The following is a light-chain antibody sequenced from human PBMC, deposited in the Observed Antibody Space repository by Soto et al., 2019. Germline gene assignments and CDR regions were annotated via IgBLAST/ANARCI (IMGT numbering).Light chain of an antibody. CDR1: HSALYSSNNKNY. CDR2: WAS. J-gene: IGKJ4*01. V-gene: IGKV4-1*01. Sequence: IPHSPDSLTVSIDTRATILRKSSHSALYSSNNKNYLAWYQQKPGQPPKLLIYWASTRESGVPDRFSGSGSGTDFTLTISILQAEDVAVYYCQQYYIPPLTFAGGANVDIK. CDR3: QQYYIPPLT.